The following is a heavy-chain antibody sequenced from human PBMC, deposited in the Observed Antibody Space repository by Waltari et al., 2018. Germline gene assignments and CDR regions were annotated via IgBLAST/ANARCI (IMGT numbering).Heavy chain of an antibody. CDR3: ARAASWNYVDWFDP. CDR1: GFTFSSYS. J-gene: IGHJ5*02. Sequence: EVQLVESGGGLVKPGGSLRLSCAASGFTFSSYSMNWVRQAPGKGMEWVSSISSSSSYIYYADSVKGRFTISRDNAKNSLDLQMNSLRAEDTAVYYWARAASWNYVDWFDPWGQGTLVTVSS. V-gene: IGHV3-21*01. D-gene: IGHD1-7*01. CDR2: ISSSSSYI.